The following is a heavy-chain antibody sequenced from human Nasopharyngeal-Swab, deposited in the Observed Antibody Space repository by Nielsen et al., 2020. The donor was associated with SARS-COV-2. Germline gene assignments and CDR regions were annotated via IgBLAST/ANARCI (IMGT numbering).Heavy chain of an antibody. V-gene: IGHV4-34*01. J-gene: IGHJ6*02. CDR1: GFSFSSYW. CDR2: INHSGST. CDR3: ARGWYDFWSGYFSNGMDV. D-gene: IGHD3-3*01. Sequence: ESLKISCAASGFSFSSYWMSWVRQAPGKGLEWIGEINHSGSTKHNPSLQSRVTLSLDTSKNQFSLKLSSVTAADTAVYYCARGWYDFWSGYFSNGMDVWGQGTTVTVSS.